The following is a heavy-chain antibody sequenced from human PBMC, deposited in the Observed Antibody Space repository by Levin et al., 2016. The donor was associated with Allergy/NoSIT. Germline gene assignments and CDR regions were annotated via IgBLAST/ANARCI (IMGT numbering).Heavy chain of an antibody. J-gene: IGHJ6*02. D-gene: IGHD6-19*01. Sequence: ASVKVSCKASGYTFSNFYMHWVRQAPGQGLEWMGIFNPNDGSATYAQKFQGRVTMTRDPSTSTVYMEHSSLRSADTAVYYCARVSEDIAVAGSFPAYYYYGMDVWGQGTTVTVSS. V-gene: IGHV1-46*01. CDR3: ARVSEDIAVAGSFPAYYYYGMDV. CDR2: FNPNDGSA. CDR1: GYTFSNFY.